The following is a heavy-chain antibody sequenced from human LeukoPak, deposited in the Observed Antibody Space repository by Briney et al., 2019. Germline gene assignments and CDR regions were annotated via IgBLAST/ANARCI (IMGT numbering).Heavy chain of an antibody. V-gene: IGHV4-31*03. CDR3: ARDPLVVVPAAISGLGYYYYGMDV. D-gene: IGHD2-2*01. CDR2: IYYSGST. J-gene: IGHJ6*02. Sequence: SETLSLTCTVSGGSISSGGYYWSWIRQHPGKGLEWIGYIYYSGSTYYNPSLKSRVTISVDTSKNQFSLKLSSVTAADTAVYYCARDPLVVVPAAISGLGYYYYGMDVWGQGTTVTVSS. CDR1: GGSISSGGYY.